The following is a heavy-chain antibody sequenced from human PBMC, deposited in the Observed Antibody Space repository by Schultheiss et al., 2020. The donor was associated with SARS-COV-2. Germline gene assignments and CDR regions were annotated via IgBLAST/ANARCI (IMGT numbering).Heavy chain of an antibody. CDR2: IWFDGSNK. CDR3: ATDAWWHDAFDI. J-gene: IGHJ3*02. D-gene: IGHD2-15*01. CDR1: GFTFSSYA. V-gene: IGHV3-33*08. Sequence: GGSLRLSCAASGFTFSSYAMHWVRQAPGKGLEWVAVIWFDGSNKYYADSVKGRFTISRYNSKNKLYLQMNSVRAEDTAVYYCATDAWWHDAFDIWGQGTMVTISS.